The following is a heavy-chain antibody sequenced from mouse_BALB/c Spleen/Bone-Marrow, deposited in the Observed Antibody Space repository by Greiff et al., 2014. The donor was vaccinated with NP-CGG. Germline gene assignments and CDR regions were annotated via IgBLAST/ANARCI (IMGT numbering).Heavy chain of an antibody. J-gene: IGHJ2*01. CDR1: GFTFSDYY. D-gene: IGHD2-4*01. CDR2: ISDGGSYT. CDR3: ARGRIYYDYDVGDY. V-gene: IGHV5-4*02. Sequence: EVKLVESGGGLVKPGGSLKLSCAASGFTFSDYYMYWVRQTPEKRLEWVATISDGGSYTYYPDSVKGRFTISRDNAENNLYLQMSSLKSEDTAMYYCARGRIYYDYDVGDYWGQGTTLTVSS.